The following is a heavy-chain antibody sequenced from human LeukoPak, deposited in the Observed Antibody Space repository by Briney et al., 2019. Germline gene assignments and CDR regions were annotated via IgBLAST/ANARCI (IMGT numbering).Heavy chain of an antibody. Sequence: PSETLSLTCGVSGVSVSDGRYYWTWIRQHPGKGLEWIGYKYYSGSAKYNPSLKSRLTISIDTSKNQFSLHLSSVTAADTATYYCATPYCSSISCLDVFNMWGQGTRVTVSS. CDR3: ATPYCSSISCLDVFNM. CDR2: KYYSGSA. J-gene: IGHJ3*02. V-gene: IGHV4-31*11. D-gene: IGHD2-2*01. CDR1: GVSVSDGRYY.